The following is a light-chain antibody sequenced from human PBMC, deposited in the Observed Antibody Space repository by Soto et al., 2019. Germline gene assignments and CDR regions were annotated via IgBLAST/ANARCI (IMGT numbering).Light chain of an antibody. V-gene: IGKV1-39*01. CDR2: TAS. J-gene: IGKJ2*01. CDR1: QSISSY. CDR3: QQSYSTSYT. Sequence: DIQMTQSPSSLSASVGDRVTITCRAGQSISSYLHWYQQKPGKAPKLLIYTASNLQSGVPSRFTGSGSGTDFTLTISSLQPEDFATDYWQQSYSTSYTFGPATKLEIK.